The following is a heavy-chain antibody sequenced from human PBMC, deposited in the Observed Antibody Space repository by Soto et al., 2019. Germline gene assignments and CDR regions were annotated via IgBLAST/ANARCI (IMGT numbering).Heavy chain of an antibody. V-gene: IGHV3-9*01. CDR1: GFTFDDYA. Sequence: EVQLVESGGGLVQPGRSLRLSCAASGFTFDDYAMNWVRQAPGKGLEWVSGICGHSGSIGYADSVKGRFTISRDNAKNSLYLQMNSLRAEDTALYYCAKDIVDYYYDYVYVWGKGTTVTVSS. D-gene: IGHD6-6*01. CDR2: ICGHSGSI. J-gene: IGHJ6*03. CDR3: AKDIVDYYYDYVYV.